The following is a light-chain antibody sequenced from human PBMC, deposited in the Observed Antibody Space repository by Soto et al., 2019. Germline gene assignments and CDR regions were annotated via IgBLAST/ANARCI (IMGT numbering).Light chain of an antibody. CDR3: QQSYSNPLT. CDR1: QSISSH. J-gene: IGKJ5*01. Sequence: DIQMTQSPSSLSASIGDRITITCRASQSISSHLYWFQQKPGQAPKLLIYAASSLQSGVPSRFSGSGSGTDFTLTISSLQPEVFATYYCQQSYSNPLTFGQGTRLRL. CDR2: AAS. V-gene: IGKV1-39*01.